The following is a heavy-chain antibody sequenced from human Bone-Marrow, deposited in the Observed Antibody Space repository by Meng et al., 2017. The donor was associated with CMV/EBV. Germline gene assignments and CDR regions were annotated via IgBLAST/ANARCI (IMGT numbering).Heavy chain of an antibody. CDR3: ARVYCSGGSCSLDY. Sequence: ETLSLTCAASGFTFSSYWMHWVRQAPGKGLVWVSRINSDGSSTSYADSVKGRFTISRDNAKNTLYLQMNSLRAEDTAVYYCARVYCSGGSCSLDYWGQGTLVTVS. V-gene: IGHV3-74*01. CDR1: GFTFSSYW. D-gene: IGHD2-15*01. CDR2: INSDGSST. J-gene: IGHJ4*02.